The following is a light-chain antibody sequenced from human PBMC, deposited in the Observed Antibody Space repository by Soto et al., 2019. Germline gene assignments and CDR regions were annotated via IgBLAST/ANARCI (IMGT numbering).Light chain of an antibody. CDR1: QSIGND. CDR2: AAS. CDR3: LQYYNFPWT. Sequence: PMSPYQPSFSASSGDAVNISGRASQSIGNDLAWYQQKPGTAPRLLISAASNLQSGVPSRFSGSGSGTHFTLTISRLQSEDFATYYCLQYYNFPWTFGQGTKVDIK. J-gene: IGKJ1*01. V-gene: IGKV1-6*01.